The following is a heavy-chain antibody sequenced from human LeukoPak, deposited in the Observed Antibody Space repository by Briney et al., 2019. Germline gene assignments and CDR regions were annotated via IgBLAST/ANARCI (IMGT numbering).Heavy chain of an antibody. CDR1: GYTLTGYY. J-gene: IGHJ4*02. CDR2: ISANNGNR. Sequence: ASVKVSCKASGYTLTGYYMHWVRQAPGQGLEWMGWISANNGNRNYALKLQDRVSTTTDTSTSTAYMELRSLRSDDTAVYYCARQGYGGHSRGAADYWGQGTLVTVSS. CDR3: ARQGYGGHSRGAADY. D-gene: IGHD4-23*01. V-gene: IGHV1-18*04.